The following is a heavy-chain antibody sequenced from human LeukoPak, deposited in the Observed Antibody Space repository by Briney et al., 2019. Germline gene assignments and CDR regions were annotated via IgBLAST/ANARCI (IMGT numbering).Heavy chain of an antibody. D-gene: IGHD2-15*01. Sequence: ASVKVSCKASGYTFTGYYMHWVRQAPGQGLERMGWINPNSGGTNYAQKFQGRVTMTRDTSISTANMELSRLRSDDTAMYYCARQDCSGGSCYSEIMSWFDPWGQGTLVTVSS. V-gene: IGHV1-2*02. CDR3: ARQDCSGGSCYSEIMSWFDP. CDR1: GYTFTGYY. CDR2: INPNSGGT. J-gene: IGHJ5*02.